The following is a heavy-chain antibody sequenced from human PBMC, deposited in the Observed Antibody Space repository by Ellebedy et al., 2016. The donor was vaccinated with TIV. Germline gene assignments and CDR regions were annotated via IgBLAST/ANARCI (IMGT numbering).Heavy chain of an antibody. D-gene: IGHD4-17*01. CDR3: ARRGSYGDYAVQINSWFDT. J-gene: IGHJ5*02. CDR1: GFTFNTYG. V-gene: IGHV3-7*01. CDR2: IYQDGGVQ. Sequence: GGSLRLSCAASGFTFNTYGMHWVRQAPGKGLEWVANIYQDGGVQYYVDSVKGRFTISRDNADNSLFLQMNSLRAEDTAVYYCARRGSYGDYAVQINSWFDTWGRGTLVAVSS.